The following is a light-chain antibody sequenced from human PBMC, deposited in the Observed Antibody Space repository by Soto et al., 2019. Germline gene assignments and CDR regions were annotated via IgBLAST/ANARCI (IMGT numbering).Light chain of an antibody. J-gene: IGKJ2*01. CDR1: QRVSSSY. Sequence: EIALTQSPGTLSLSPGERATLSCSASQRVSSSYFAWYQQKPGQAPRLLIYGASSRATGIPDRFSGSGSGTVVTLTISRLEHDDFAVYYCQQYGSSPRYTFGQWTKLEIK. V-gene: IGKV3-20*01. CDR2: GAS. CDR3: QQYGSSPRYT.